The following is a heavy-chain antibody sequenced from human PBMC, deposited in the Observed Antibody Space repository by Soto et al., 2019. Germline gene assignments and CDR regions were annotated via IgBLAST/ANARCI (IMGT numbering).Heavy chain of an antibody. CDR1: GGSITSSSYY. J-gene: IGHJ5*02. CDR3: ATQEVGGTYVYTFDP. Sequence: QLHLRESGPGLVKPSETLSLTCTVSGGSITSSSYYWGWIRQPPGKGLEWIGSIYYSGSTYYNPSLRGRVTISLDPSKNQFSLRLSSVTAADTAVYYCATQEVGGTYVYTFDPWGQGTLVTVSS. D-gene: IGHD1-26*01. CDR2: IYYSGST. V-gene: IGHV4-39*01.